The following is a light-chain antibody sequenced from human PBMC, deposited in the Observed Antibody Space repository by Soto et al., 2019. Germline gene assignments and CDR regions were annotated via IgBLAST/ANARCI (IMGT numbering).Light chain of an antibody. CDR2: DAS. Sequence: EVVLTQSPGTLSVSPGERATLSCRASQSVSSNLVWYQQKPGQAPRLLIYDASNRATGIPARFSGSGSGTDFTLTISSLEPEDFAVYYCQQCNSWPQWTFGQGTKV. CDR3: QQCNSWPQWT. J-gene: IGKJ1*01. CDR1: QSVSSN. V-gene: IGKV3-11*01.